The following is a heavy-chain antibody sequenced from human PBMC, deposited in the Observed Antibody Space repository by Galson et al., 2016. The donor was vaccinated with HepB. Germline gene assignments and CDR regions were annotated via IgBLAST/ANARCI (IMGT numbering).Heavy chain of an antibody. D-gene: IGHD3-3*01. CDR2: ISGYNGNT. CDR1: GHTFNTYG. J-gene: IGHJ4*02. V-gene: IGHV1-18*01. CDR3: ARAHEGVTIFGVVNLQPSAD. Sequence: QSGAEVKKPGASVKVSCKASGHTFNTYGISWVRQAPGQGLEWMGWISGYNGNTKYAQKVQGRVTMSTDTSTNTAYMEWRGLRSDDTAVYYCARAHEGVTIFGVVNLQPSADWGQGTLVTVSS.